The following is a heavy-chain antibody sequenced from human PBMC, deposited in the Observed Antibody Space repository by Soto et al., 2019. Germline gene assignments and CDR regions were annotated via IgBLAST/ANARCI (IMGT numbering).Heavy chain of an antibody. CDR3: ARGHTYGYLFYH. CDR1: GFTFSSYS. CDR2: ISSSSSTI. D-gene: IGHD5-18*01. V-gene: IGHV3-48*02. J-gene: IGHJ4*02. Sequence: PGGSLRLSCAASGFTFSSYSMNWVRQAPGKGLEWVSYISSSSSTIYYAASVKGRFTISRDNAKNSLYLQMNSLRDEDTAVYYCARGHTYGYLFYHWGQGTLVTVSS.